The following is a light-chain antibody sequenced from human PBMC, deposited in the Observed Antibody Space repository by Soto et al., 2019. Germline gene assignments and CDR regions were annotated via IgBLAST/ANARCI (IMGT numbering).Light chain of an antibody. CDR2: KTS. Sequence: DIQMTQSPSTLSASVGDRVTITCRASQSINSWLAWYQQKPGKAPNLLIYKTSNLESGVPSRFSGSGSGTEFTLTINSMQPDVFATQDCKQYHSYAIFTLSPGTKVAMK. CDR3: KQYHSYAIFT. V-gene: IGKV1-5*03. J-gene: IGKJ3*01. CDR1: QSINSW.